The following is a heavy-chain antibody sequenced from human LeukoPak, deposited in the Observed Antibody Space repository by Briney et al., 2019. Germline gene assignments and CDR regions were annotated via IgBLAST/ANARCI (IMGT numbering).Heavy chain of an antibody. CDR1: GGSISGYY. D-gene: IGHD2/OR15-2a*01. V-gene: IGHV4-4*07. Sequence: PSETLFLTCTVSGGSISGYYWSWIRQPAGKGPEWMGRINTSGTTRYDPSLKSRVTMSVDTSKNQFSLKLTSVTAADTAVYYCARGLSASYDFNWFDSWGQGTLVTVSS. CDR3: ARGLSASYDFNWFDS. CDR2: INTSGTT. J-gene: IGHJ5*01.